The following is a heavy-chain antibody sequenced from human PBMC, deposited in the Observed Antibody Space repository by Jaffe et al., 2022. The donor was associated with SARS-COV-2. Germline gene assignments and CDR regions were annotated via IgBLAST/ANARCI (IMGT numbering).Heavy chain of an antibody. CDR1: GFTFSSYW. D-gene: IGHD3-16*02. CDR3: ARNSGYYDYVWGSYRRYGYFDY. Sequence: EVQLVESGGGLVQPGGSLRLSCAASGFTFSSYWMSWVRQAPGKGLEWVANIKQDGSEKYYVDSVKGRFTISRDNAKNSLYLQMNSLRAEDTAVYYCARNSGYYDYVWGSYRRYGYFDYWGQGTLVTVSS. J-gene: IGHJ4*02. CDR2: IKQDGSEK. V-gene: IGHV3-7*01.